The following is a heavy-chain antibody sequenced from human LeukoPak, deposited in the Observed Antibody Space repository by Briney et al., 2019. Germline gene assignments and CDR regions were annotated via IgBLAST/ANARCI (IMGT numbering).Heavy chain of an antibody. D-gene: IGHD5-18*01. J-gene: IGHJ5*02. CDR1: GGTFSSYA. CDR2: ILLILGVG. CDR3: ASFHTTMDNNWFDP. V-gene: IGHV1-69*04. Sequence: ASVKVPCKASGGTFSSYAISWVRQAPGQGLEWMGSILLILGVGDYAQKFQGRVTITADASTSTAYMELSSLRPEDTAVYYCASFHTTMDNNWFDPWGQGTLVTVSS.